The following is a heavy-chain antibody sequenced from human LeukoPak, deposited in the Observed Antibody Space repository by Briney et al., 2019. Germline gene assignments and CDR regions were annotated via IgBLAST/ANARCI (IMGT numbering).Heavy chain of an antibody. CDR3: ARDSSGDY. CDR2: SRNKAKSYST. J-gene: IGHJ4*01. CDR1: GFTFSDHY. V-gene: IGHV3-72*01. Sequence: GGSLRLSCVASGFTFSDHYMDWVRHAPGKGLEWVGRSRNKAKSYSTDYAASVKGRFTISRDDSRNSLYLQMNRLKSEDTAIYYCARDSSGDYWGHGTLVTVSS. D-gene: IGHD6-19*01.